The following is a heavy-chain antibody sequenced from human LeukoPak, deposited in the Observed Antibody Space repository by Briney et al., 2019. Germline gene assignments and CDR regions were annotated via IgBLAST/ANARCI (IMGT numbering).Heavy chain of an antibody. CDR3: ARGRIGERGYSFGEGGWTIDY. V-gene: IGHV3-33*01. CDR2: IWYDGSNK. CDR1: GFTFSSYG. D-gene: IGHD5-18*01. Sequence: PGRSLRLSCAASGFTFSSYGMHWVPQAPGKGLEWVAVIWYDGSNKYYADSVKGRFTISRDNSKNTLYLQMNSLRAEDTAVYYCARGRIGERGYSFGEGGWTIDYWGQGTLVTVSS. J-gene: IGHJ4*02.